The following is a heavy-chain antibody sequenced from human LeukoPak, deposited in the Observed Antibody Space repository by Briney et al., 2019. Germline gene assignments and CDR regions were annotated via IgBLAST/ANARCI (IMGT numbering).Heavy chain of an antibody. CDR1: GYTFTSYY. D-gene: IGHD3-22*01. J-gene: IGHJ4*02. V-gene: IGHV1-46*01. CDR2: INPSGGST. Sequence: ASVKVSCKASGYTFTSYYMHWVRQAPGQGLEWMGIINPSGGSTSYAQKFQGRVTMTRDTSTSTVYMELSSLRSEDTAVYYCARGGKNEVVVIISFDYWGQGTLVTVSS. CDR3: ARGGKNEVVVIISFDY.